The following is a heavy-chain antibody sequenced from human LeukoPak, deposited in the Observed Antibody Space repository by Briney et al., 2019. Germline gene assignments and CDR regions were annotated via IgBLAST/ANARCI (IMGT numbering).Heavy chain of an antibody. CDR3: ARYNSGWNDY. Sequence: GGSLRLSCAASGFTFSSYTMNWVRQAPGKGLEWVSSISSTSSLIWYADSLKGRFTISRDNAKNSLYLQMDSLRAEDTAVYYCARYNSGWNDYWGQGTLVTVSS. CDR2: ISSTSSLI. CDR1: GFTFSSYT. J-gene: IGHJ4*02. D-gene: IGHD6-19*01. V-gene: IGHV3-21*01.